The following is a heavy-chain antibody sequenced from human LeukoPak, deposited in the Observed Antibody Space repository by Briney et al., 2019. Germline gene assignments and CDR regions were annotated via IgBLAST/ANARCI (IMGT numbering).Heavy chain of an antibody. CDR3: ARAARTTLFWGVIPEWGYYYDPMGV. J-gene: IGHJ6*03. V-gene: IGHV7-4-1*02. D-gene: IGHD3-16*02. CDR1: GYTFTSYA. CDR2: INTNTGNP. Sequence: ASVRVSCKGSGYTFTSYAMNWVRQTPGQGLEWMGGINTNTGNPTYAQGFTGRFVFSLDTSVCTASLQISSLRAEDTAVYYCARAARTTLFWGVIPEWGYYYDPMGVGGKGTTVTVSS.